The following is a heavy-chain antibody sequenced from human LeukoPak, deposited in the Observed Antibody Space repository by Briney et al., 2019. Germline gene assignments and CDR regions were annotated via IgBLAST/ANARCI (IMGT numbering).Heavy chain of an antibody. J-gene: IGHJ4*02. CDR2: XYYSGSX. CDR3: ARVRVAGRLVSLYYFDY. Sequence: PSETLSLTCTVSGGSISXXXXXXIRQXXGKXXXXXXXXYYSGSXNYNPSLKSXXXIXXDTSKNQFSLRLSSVTAADTAVYYCARVRVAGRLVSLYYFDYWGQGTLVTVSS. CDR1: GGSISXXX. D-gene: IGHD6-19*01. V-gene: IGHV4-59*01.